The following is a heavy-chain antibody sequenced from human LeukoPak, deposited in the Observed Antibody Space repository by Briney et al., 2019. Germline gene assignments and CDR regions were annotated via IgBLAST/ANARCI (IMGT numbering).Heavy chain of an antibody. V-gene: IGHV1-69-2*01. J-gene: IGHJ3*02. CDR1: GYTFTDYY. CDR3: ATVDVVPAAISLGVNI. CDR2: VDPEDGET. D-gene: IGHD2-2*01. Sequence: ATVKISCKVSGYTFTDYYMHWVPQAPGKGLEWMGLVDPEDGETIYAEKFQGRVTITAGTSTDTAYMELSSLRSEDTAVYYCATVDVVPAAISLGVNIWGQGTMVTVSS.